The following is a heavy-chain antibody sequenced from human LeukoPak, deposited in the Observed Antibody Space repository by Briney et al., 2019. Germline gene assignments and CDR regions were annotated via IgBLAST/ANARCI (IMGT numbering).Heavy chain of an antibody. CDR2: IYYSGST. Sequence: PSETLSLTCTVSGGSTSSSSYYWGWIRQPPGKGLEWIGSIYYSGSTYYNPSLKSRVTISVDTSKNQFSLKLSSVTAADTAVYYCARQTAYYYGSGSYYNRPYFDYWGQGTLVTVSS. J-gene: IGHJ4*02. CDR1: GGSTSSSSYY. CDR3: ARQTAYYYGSGSYYNRPYFDY. V-gene: IGHV4-39*01. D-gene: IGHD3-10*01.